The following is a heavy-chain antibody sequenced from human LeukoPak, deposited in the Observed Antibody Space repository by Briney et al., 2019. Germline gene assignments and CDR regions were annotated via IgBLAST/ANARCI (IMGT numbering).Heavy chain of an antibody. CDR2: IIPIFGTA. V-gene: IGHV1-69*13. CDR3: ATTTYYDSSGYLLHDAFDI. J-gene: IGHJ3*02. D-gene: IGHD3-22*01. Sequence: GASVNVSCTASGGTFSSYAISWVRQAPGQGLEWMGGIIPIFGTANYAQKFQGRVTITADESTSTAYMELSSLRSEDTAVYYCATTTYYDSSGYLLHDAFDIWGQGTMVTVSS. CDR1: GGTFSSYA.